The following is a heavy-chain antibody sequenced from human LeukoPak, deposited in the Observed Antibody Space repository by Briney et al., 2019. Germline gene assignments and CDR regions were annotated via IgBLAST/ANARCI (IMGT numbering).Heavy chain of an antibody. Sequence: GESLKISCKGSGYSFTNYWIGWVRQMPGKGLEWMGIIFPGDSDTRYSPSFQGQVTISVDKSINTAYLQWSSLKASDTAMYYYARFPTDSSSLFDYWGQGTLVTVSS. CDR1: GYSFTNYW. CDR3: ARFPTDSSSLFDY. V-gene: IGHV5-51*01. D-gene: IGHD6-13*01. J-gene: IGHJ4*02. CDR2: IFPGDSDT.